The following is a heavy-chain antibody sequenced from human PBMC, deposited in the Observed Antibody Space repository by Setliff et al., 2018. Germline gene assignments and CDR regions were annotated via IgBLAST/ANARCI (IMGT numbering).Heavy chain of an antibody. CDR2: INHSGST. J-gene: IGHJ5*02. CDR1: GGSFSGYY. Sequence: PSETLSLTCAVYGGSFSGYYWSWIRQPPGKGLEWIGEINHSGSTNYSPSLKSRVTISVDTSKNQFSLKLSSVTAADTAVYYCARGKNGSRQLVVLGWFDPWGQGTLVTVSS. V-gene: IGHV4-34*01. CDR3: ARGKNGSRQLVVLGWFDP. D-gene: IGHD3-22*01.